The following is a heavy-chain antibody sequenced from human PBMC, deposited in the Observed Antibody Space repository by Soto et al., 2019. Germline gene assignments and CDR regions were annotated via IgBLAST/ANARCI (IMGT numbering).Heavy chain of an antibody. CDR2: INPSGGST. J-gene: IGHJ4*02. Sequence: ASVKVSCKASGYTFTNCYIHWVRQAPGQGLEWMGIINPSGGSTNYAQKFQGRVTMTSDTSTSTVNMELSSLRSEDTAVDGCARCITTAGHFEGWGQGTRVTVSS. V-gene: IGHV1-46*01. CDR3: ARCITTAGHFEG. CDR1: GYTFTNCY. D-gene: IGHD6-13*01.